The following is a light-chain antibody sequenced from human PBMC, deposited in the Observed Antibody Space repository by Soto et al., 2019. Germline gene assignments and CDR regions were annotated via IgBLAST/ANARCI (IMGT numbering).Light chain of an antibody. CDR1: QSISTY. Sequence: DIQITQSLSSLSAYVGDRVTITCRASQSISTYLNWYQQKPGKAPKLLIYAASSLQSGVPSRFSGSGSGTDFTLTISSLQPEDFATYYCQQSYSTPRTFGQGTKVDIK. J-gene: IGKJ1*01. CDR3: QQSYSTPRT. V-gene: IGKV1-39*01. CDR2: AAS.